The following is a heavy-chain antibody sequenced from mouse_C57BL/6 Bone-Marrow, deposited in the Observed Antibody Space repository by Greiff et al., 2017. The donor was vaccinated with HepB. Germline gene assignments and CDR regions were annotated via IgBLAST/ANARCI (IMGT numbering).Heavy chain of an antibody. Sequence: VQLQQSGAELARPGASVKMSCKASGYTFTSYTMHWVKQRPGQGLEWIGYINPSSGYTKYNQKFKDKATLTADKSSINSYMQLSSLTSEDSAVYSGARSGSYYGSSFDYWGQGTTLTVSS. CDR2: INPSSGYT. J-gene: IGHJ2*01. V-gene: IGHV1-4*01. CDR3: ARSGSYYGSSFDY. CDR1: GYTFTSYT. D-gene: IGHD1-1*01.